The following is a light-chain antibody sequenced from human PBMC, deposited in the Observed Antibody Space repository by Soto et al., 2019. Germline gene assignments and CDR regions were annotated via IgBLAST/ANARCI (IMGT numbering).Light chain of an antibody. CDR2: GAS. J-gene: IGKJ1*01. CDR1: QSVSSY. V-gene: IGKV3-15*01. Sequence: EIVLTQSPATLSLSPGERATLSCRASQSVSSYLAWYQQKPGQAPRLLIYGASTRATGIPARFGGSGSGTEFTLTISSLQSEDFAVYYCQQYNKWPRTFGQGTKVEIK. CDR3: QQYNKWPRT.